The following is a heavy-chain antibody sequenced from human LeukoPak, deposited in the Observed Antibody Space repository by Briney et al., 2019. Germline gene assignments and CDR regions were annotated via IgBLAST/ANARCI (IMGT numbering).Heavy chain of an antibody. V-gene: IGHV3-23*01. J-gene: IGHJ4*02. CDR2: ISGSGGST. CDR1: GFTFSSYA. Sequence: PGGSLRLSCAASGFTFSSYAMSWVRQAPGKGLEWVSAISGSGGSTYYADSVKGRFTISRDNSKNTLFLQMNSLRAEDTAVYYCAREHYGDFGFDYWGQGILVTVSS. D-gene: IGHD4-17*01. CDR3: AREHYGDFGFDY.